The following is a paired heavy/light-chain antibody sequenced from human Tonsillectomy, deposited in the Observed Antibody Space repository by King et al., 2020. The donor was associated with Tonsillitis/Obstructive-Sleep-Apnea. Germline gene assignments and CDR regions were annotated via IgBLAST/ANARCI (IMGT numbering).Heavy chain of an antibody. CDR1: GYTFINYG. CDR3: ARTKDFGY. V-gene: IGHV1-18*01. J-gene: IGHJ4*02. Sequence: QVQLVQSGGEVKKPGASVKVSCKASGYTFINYGVSWVRQAPGQGLEWMGWISPYVGNTYYAQKFQGRVTLTTDTSTSTAYMELRDLRSDDTAVYYCARTKDFGYWGQGTLVTVSS. CDR2: ISPYVGNT.
Light chain of an antibody. CDR3: MQSTHWPGT. CDR1: QSLVYTDGNTY. CDR2: TVS. V-gene: IGKV2-30*01. Sequence: DVVMTQSPLSLPVTLGQPASISCRSSQSLVYTDGNTYLNWFQQRPGQSPRRLIYTVSNRDSGVPDRFSGSGSGTDFTLKISRVEAEDVGVYYCMQSTHWPGTFGQGTKLEIK. J-gene: IGKJ2*01.